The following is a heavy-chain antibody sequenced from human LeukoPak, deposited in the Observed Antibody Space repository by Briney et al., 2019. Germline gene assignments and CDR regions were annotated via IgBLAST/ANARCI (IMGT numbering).Heavy chain of an antibody. V-gene: IGHV3-23*03. CDR3: AKIQGRWLQHTFDY. CDR2: IYSGGST. J-gene: IGHJ4*02. CDR1: GFTFSNYA. Sequence: GGSLRLSCAASGFTFSNYAMRWVRQAPGKGLEWVSVIYSGGSTYYADSVKGRFTISRDNSKNTLYLQMNSLRAEDTAVYYCAKIQGRWLQHTFDYWGQGSLVTVSS. D-gene: IGHD5-24*01.